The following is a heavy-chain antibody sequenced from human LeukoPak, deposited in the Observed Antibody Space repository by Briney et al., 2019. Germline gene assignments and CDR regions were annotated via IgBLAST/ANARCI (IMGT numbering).Heavy chain of an antibody. Sequence: GGSLRLSCAASGFTFSSYGMHWVRQAPGKGLEWVAVIWYDGSNKYYADSVKGRFTISRDNSKNTLYLQMNSLRAEDTAVYYCAREHIVVVPAANPYYYYYGMDVWGQGNTVTVSS. D-gene: IGHD2-2*01. CDR1: GFTFSSYG. CDR2: IWYDGSNK. V-gene: IGHV3-33*01. CDR3: AREHIVVVPAANPYYYYYGMDV. J-gene: IGHJ6*02.